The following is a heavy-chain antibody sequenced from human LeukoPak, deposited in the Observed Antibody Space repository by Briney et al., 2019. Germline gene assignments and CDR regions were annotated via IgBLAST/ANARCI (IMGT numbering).Heavy chain of an antibody. CDR1: GGSISSGGYS. Sequence: SETLSLTCTVSGGSISSGGYSWSWIRQHPGKGLEWIGYIYYSGSTYYNPSLKSRVTISVDTSKNQFSLKLSSVTAADTAVYYCARDSYGSSLFDYWGQGTLVTVSS. CDR2: IYYSGST. CDR3: ARDSYGSSLFDY. D-gene: IGHD3-10*01. J-gene: IGHJ4*02. V-gene: IGHV4-31*03.